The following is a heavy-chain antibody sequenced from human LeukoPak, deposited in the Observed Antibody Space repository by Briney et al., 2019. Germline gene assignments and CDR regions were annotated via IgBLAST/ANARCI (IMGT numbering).Heavy chain of an antibody. J-gene: IGHJ3*02. CDR3: AKDRVWENDAFDI. CDR2: ISSSSSYI. D-gene: IGHD1-26*01. CDR1: GFTFSSYS. V-gene: IGHV3-21*04. Sequence: GGSLRLSCAASGFTFSSYSMNWVRQAPGKGLEWVSSISSSSSYIYYADSVKGRFTISRDNSKNTLYLQMNSLRAEDTAVYYCAKDRVWENDAFDIWGQGTTVTVSS.